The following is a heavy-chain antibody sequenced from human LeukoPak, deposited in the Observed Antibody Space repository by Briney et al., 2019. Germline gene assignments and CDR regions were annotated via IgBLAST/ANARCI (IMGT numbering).Heavy chain of an antibody. CDR2: ISSSSSYT. J-gene: IGHJ4*02. Sequence: GGSLRLSCEASGFTFSDYYMSWIRQAPGKGLEWVSYISSSSSYTNYADSVKGRFTISRDNAKNSLYLQMNSLRAEDTAVYYCARESESSGFDYWGQGTLVTVSS. V-gene: IGHV3-11*06. D-gene: IGHD6-19*01. CDR3: ARESESSGFDY. CDR1: GFTFSDYY.